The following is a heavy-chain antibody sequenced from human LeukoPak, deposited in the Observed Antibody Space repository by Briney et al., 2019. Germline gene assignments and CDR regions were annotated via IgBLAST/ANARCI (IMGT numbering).Heavy chain of an antibody. V-gene: IGHV3-23*01. J-gene: IGHJ4*02. D-gene: IGHD2-2*01. CDR3: AKVGIVVVPAAPLDFDY. CDR1: GFTFSSYA. Sequence: GGSLRPSCAASGFTFSSYAMSWVRQAPGKGLEWVSAISGSGGSTYYADSVKGRFTISRDNSKNTLYLQMNSLRAEDTAVYYCAKVGIVVVPAAPLDFDYWGQGTLVTVSS. CDR2: ISGSGGST.